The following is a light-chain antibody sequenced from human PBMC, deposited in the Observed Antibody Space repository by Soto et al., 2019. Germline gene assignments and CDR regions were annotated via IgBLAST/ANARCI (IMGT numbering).Light chain of an antibody. Sequence: EIVMTQSPGTLSLSPGERATLSCRASQSVSSSYLAWYQQKPGQAPRLLIYGATSRATGIPDRFSGSGSGTDFTLTVSRLEPEDFAVYYCQQYGSSPKFTVGGGTKVEIK. V-gene: IGKV3-20*01. CDR2: GAT. J-gene: IGKJ4*01. CDR3: QQYGSSPKFT. CDR1: QSVSSSY.